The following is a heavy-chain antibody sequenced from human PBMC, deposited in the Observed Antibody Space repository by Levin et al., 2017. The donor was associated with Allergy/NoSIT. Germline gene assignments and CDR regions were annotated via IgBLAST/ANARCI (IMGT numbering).Heavy chain of an antibody. CDR2: IKSEIDGGTT. V-gene: IGHV3-15*05. J-gene: IGHJ4*02. D-gene: IGHD1-7*01. Sequence: PGGSLRLSCAASGFTFNNVWMSWVRQAPGKGLEWLGRIKSEIDGGTTEYAAPVIGRFTISRDDSINTLYLHMNSLTTEDTAVYYCTTDVHRWQLELGLWGQGTLVTVSS. CDR3: TTDVHRWQLELGL. CDR1: GFTFNNVW.